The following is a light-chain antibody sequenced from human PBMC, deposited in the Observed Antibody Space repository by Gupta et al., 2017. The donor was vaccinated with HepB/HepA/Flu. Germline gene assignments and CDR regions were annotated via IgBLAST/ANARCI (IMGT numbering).Light chain of an antibody. CDR3: QSDDHSLNGHV. J-gene: IGLJ1*01. V-gene: IGLV1-40*01. Sequence: HSVLTQPPSVSGAPGHRVTISSTGSSSNIGANYDVQWYQQLPGTAPKLLIYVNSDRPSGVPDRFSGSKSGSSASLAITGLPAEDEADYYCQSDDHSLNGHVFGTGTKVTVL. CDR1: SSNIGANYD. CDR2: VNS.